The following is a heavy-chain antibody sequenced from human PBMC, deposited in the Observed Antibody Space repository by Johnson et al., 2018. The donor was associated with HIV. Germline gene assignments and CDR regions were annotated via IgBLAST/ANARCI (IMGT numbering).Heavy chain of an antibody. V-gene: IGHV3-30*02. CDR1: GFTFSNYA. CDR3: ARDQSSRQAFDI. J-gene: IGHJ3*02. CDR2: IRYDGSTQ. D-gene: IGHD6-6*01. Sequence: QMLLVESGGGVVQPGGSLRLSCATSGFTFSNYAMHWVRQAPGKGLEWVAYIRYDGSTQSYADSVKGRFSISRDNSKNTLYLQMNSLRAEDTAVYYCARDQSSRQAFDIWGQGTMVTVSS.